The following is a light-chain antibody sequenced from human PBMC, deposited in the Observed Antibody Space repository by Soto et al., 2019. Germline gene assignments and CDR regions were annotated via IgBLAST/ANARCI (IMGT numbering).Light chain of an antibody. Sequence: QSVLTQPACVSGSPGQSITVSCTGTTSDIGSYNYVSWYQQHPGKAPKLIIYEVNNRPSGISNRFSGSKSGSAASLTISGLQAEDEADYYCASFTTSSTRVFGTGTKVTV. J-gene: IGLJ1*01. V-gene: IGLV2-14*01. CDR2: EVN. CDR3: ASFTTSSTRV. CDR1: TSDIGSYNY.